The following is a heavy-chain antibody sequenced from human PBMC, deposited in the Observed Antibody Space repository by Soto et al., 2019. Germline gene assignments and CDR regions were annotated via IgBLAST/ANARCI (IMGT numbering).Heavy chain of an antibody. CDR2: IYYSGST. CDR1: GGSIRSNNR. CDR3: ASRYFDWLLAFDI. J-gene: IGHJ3*02. V-gene: IGHV4-30-4*01. D-gene: IGHD3-9*01. Sequence: PSETPALTFAVSGGSIRSNNRWSWVRQPPGKGLEWIGYIYYSGSTYYNPSLKSRVTISVDTSKNQFSLKLSSVTAADTAVYYCASRYFDWLLAFDIWGQGTMVTVSS.